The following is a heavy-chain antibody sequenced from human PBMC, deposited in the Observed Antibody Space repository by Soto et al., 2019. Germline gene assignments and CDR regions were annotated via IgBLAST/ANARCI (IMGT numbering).Heavy chain of an antibody. CDR1: GGSVSSGSYY. Sequence: SETLSLTCTVSGGSVSSGSYYWSWIRQPPGKGLEWIGYIYYSGSTNYNPSLKSRVTISVDTSKNQFSLKLSSVTAADTAVYYCARDKGYYGSGGWFDPWGQGTLVTVSS. D-gene: IGHD3-10*01. V-gene: IGHV4-61*01. J-gene: IGHJ5*02. CDR3: ARDKGYYGSGGWFDP. CDR2: IYYSGST.